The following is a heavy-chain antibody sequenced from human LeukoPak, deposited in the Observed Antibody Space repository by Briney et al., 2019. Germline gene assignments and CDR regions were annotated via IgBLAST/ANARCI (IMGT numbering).Heavy chain of an antibody. V-gene: IGHV3-11*05. CDR3: AKGDYELSGAY. D-gene: IGHD4-17*01. CDR1: GFTLSDYY. J-gene: IGHJ4*02. CDR2: ISSSSTYT. Sequence: GGSLRLSCAASGFTLSDYYMSWIRQAPGKGLEWVSYISSSSTYTNYADSVKGRFTISRDNAKNSLYLQMNSLRAEDTAVYYCAKGDYELSGAYWGQGTLVAVSS.